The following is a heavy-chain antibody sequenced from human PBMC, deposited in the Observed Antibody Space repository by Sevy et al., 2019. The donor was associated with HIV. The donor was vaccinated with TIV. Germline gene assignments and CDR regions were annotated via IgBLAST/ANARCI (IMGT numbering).Heavy chain of an antibody. J-gene: IGHJ6*03. CDR1: GFTFSNAW. Sequence: GGSLRLSCAASGFTFSNAWMSWVRQAPGKGLEWVGRIKSKTDGGTTDYAAPVKGRFTISRDDSKNTLDLQMNSLKTEDTAVYYCTTEGVVPAAIIYYMDVWGKGTTVTVSS. D-gene: IGHD2-2*02. CDR3: TTEGVVPAAIIYYMDV. CDR2: IKSKTDGGTT. V-gene: IGHV3-15*01.